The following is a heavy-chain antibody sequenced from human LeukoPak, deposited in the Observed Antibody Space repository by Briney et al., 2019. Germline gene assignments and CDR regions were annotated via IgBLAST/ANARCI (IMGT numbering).Heavy chain of an antibody. D-gene: IGHD6-13*01. CDR1: GFTFSSYA. J-gene: IGHJ3*01. CDR2: ISYDGSNK. CDR3: AKDRGSSWYTVPDAFYV. V-gene: IGHV3-30-3*01. Sequence: GRSLRLSCAASGFTFSSYAMHWVRQAPDKGLEWVAVISYDGSNKYYADSVKGRFTISRDNSKNTLYLQIHSLRVEDTAVYYCAKDRGSSWYTVPDAFYVWGQGTMVTVSS.